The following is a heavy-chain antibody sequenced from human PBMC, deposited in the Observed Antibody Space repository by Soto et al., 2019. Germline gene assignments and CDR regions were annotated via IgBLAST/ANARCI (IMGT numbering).Heavy chain of an antibody. Sequence: EVQLLESGGGLVQPGGSLRLSCAASGFTFSSYAMSWVRQAPGKGLEWVSGISGSGDSTYYADSVKGRFTISRDNSKNTLYLQMNSLRAEDTAVYYCAKGVPGIAVAGTRYFQHWGQGTLVTVSS. D-gene: IGHD6-19*01. CDR2: ISGSGDST. J-gene: IGHJ1*01. CDR3: AKGVPGIAVAGTRYFQH. V-gene: IGHV3-23*01. CDR1: GFTFSSYA.